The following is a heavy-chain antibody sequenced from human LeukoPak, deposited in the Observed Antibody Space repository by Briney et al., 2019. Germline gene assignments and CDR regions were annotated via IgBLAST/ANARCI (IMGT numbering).Heavy chain of an antibody. CDR1: GGTFSSYA. Sequence: EASVKVSFKASGGTFSSYAISWVRQAPGQGLEWMGGIIPIFGTANYAQKFQGRVTITTDESTSTAYMELSSLRSEDTAVYYCARTVVSPGGSYCYYYMDVWGKGTTVTVSS. CDR3: ARTVVSPGGSYCYYYMDV. CDR2: IIPIFGTA. D-gene: IGHD4-23*01. J-gene: IGHJ6*03. V-gene: IGHV1-69*05.